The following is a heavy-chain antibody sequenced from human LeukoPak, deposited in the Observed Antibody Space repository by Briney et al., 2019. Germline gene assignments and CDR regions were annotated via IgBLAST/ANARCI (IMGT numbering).Heavy chain of an antibody. CDR2: ISSDSTYI. Sequence: GGSLRLSCAASGFTFSSYAMSWVRQAPGKGLEWVSSISSDSTYINYADSVKGRFTISRDNAKNSLYLQMNCLRDEDTAVYYCARDYYGDYYFDFWGQGTLVTVSS. J-gene: IGHJ4*02. CDR1: GFTFSSYA. CDR3: ARDYYGDYYFDF. D-gene: IGHD4-17*01. V-gene: IGHV3-21*01.